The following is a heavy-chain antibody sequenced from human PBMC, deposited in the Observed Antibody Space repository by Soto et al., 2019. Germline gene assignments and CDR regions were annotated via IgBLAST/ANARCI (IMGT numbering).Heavy chain of an antibody. CDR2: ISAYNGNT. J-gene: IGHJ6*04. V-gene: IGHV1-18*01. D-gene: IGHD5-12*01. Sequence: ASVKVSCKASGYTFTSYGISWVRQAPGQGLEWMGWISAYNGNTNYAQKLQGRVTMTTDTSTSTAYMELRSLRSDDTAVYYCARDDRIRSIYDISAMDVWGKGTRVTVCS. CDR3: ARDDRIRSIYDISAMDV. CDR1: GYTFTSYG.